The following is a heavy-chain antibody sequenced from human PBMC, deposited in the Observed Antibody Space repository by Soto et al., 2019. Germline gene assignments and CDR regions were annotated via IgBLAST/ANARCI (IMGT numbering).Heavy chain of an antibody. CDR2: ISAYNGNT. J-gene: IGHJ4*02. CDR1: GYTFTSYG. D-gene: IGHD3-22*01. Sequence: ASVKVSCKASGYTFTSYGISWARQAPGQGLEWMGWISAYNGNTNYAQKLQGRVTMTTDTSTSTAYMELRSLRSDGTAVYYCARDRKAVVNFDYWGQGTLVTVSS. V-gene: IGHV1-18*01. CDR3: ARDRKAVVNFDY.